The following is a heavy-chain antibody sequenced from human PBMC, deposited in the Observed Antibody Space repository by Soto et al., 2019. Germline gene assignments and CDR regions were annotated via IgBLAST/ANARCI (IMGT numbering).Heavy chain of an antibody. CDR3: AVYSGERLHEDYHH. D-gene: IGHD2-15*01. Sequence: ASVKVSCKASGYTFTSYGISWVRQAPRQGLEWVGWISGYNGNTNYGQKLQGRVTLTTDTSTSTAYMELRSLRSDDTALYYCAVYSGERLHEDYHHCGKGTQVTVYS. CDR2: ISGYNGNT. V-gene: IGHV1-18*01. J-gene: IGHJ1*01. CDR1: GYTFTSYG.